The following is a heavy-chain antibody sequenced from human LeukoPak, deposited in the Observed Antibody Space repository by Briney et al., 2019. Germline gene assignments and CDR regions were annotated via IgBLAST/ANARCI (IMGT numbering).Heavy chain of an antibody. CDR3: ARVFKWELGNAFDI. V-gene: IGHV1-18*01. J-gene: IGHJ3*02. Sequence: ASVKVSCKASGYTFTSYGISWVRQAPGQGLEWMGWISAYNGNTNYAQKLQGRVTMTTDASTSTAYMELRSLRSDDTAVYYCARVFKWELGNAFDIWGQGTMVTVSS. CDR2: ISAYNGNT. D-gene: IGHD1-26*01. CDR1: GYTFTSYG.